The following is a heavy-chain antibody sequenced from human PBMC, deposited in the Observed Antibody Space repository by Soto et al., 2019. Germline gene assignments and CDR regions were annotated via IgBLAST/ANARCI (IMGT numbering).Heavy chain of an antibody. CDR2: IKSKTDGGTT. CDR1: GFTFSNAW. V-gene: IGHV3-15*01. J-gene: IGHJ4*02. CDR3: ATLRFRIPGLAKYYFYS. D-gene: IGHD2-21*01. Sequence: GGSLRLSCAASGFTFSNAWMSWVRQAPGKGLEWVGRIKSKTDGGTTDYAAPVKGRFTISRDDSKNTLYLQMNSLKTEDTAVYYCATLRFRIPGLAKYYFYSWGPGTLVTVSS.